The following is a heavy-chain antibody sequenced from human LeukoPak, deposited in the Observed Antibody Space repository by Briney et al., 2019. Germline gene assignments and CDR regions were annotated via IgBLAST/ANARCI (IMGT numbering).Heavy chain of an antibody. J-gene: IGHJ4*02. CDR3: AIIAVGGVDPLDS. CDR2: IIPLLGVR. CDR1: GGTFSSYA. Sequence: GASVKVSCKASGGTFSSYAISWVRQAPGQGLEWMGRIIPLLGVRSYAQKFQDRVTVSADKSTSTAYMELSSLRSEDSALYYCAIIAVGGVDPLDSWGQGTLVTVSS. V-gene: IGHV1-69*04. D-gene: IGHD6-19*01.